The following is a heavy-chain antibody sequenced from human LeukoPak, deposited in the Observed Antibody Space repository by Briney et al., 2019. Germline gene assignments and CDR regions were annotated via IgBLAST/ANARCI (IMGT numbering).Heavy chain of an antibody. CDR1: GFTFSSYT. D-gene: IGHD6-13*01. J-gene: IGHJ5*02. CDR3: AKADVPHAAAGKFDP. CDR2: ISSSSSTI. Sequence: GGSLRLSCAASGFTFSSYTINWVRQAPGKGLEWVSYISSSSSTIYYADSVKGRFTISRDNSKNTLYLQMNSLRAEDTAVYYCAKADVPHAAAGKFDPWGQGTLVTVSS. V-gene: IGHV3-48*01.